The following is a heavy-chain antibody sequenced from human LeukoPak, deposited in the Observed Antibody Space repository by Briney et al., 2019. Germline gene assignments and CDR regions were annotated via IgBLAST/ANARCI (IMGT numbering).Heavy chain of an antibody. CDR1: GFTFSGSA. V-gene: IGHV3-73*01. CDR2: IRSKANSYAT. J-gene: IGHJ6*03. D-gene: IGHD6-6*01. CDR3: TRRSDSSSSQPPNYYYYYNMDV. Sequence: GGSLRLSCAASGFTFSGSAMHWVRQASGKGLEWVGRIRSKANSYATAYAASVKGRFTISRDDSKNTAYLEMNSPKTEDTAVYYCTRRSDSSSSQPPNYYYYYNMDVWGKGTTVTVSS.